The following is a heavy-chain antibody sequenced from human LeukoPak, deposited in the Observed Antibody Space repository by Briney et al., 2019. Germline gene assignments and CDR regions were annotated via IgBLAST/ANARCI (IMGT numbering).Heavy chain of an antibody. CDR3: ARDDDYYDSSGYYYDYFDY. J-gene: IGHJ4*02. CDR2: IKQDGSEK. D-gene: IGHD3-22*01. Sequence: GGSLRLSCAASGFTFSRYWMSWVRQAPGKGLEWVASIKQDGSEKYYVDSVKGRFTISRDNARNSLYVQMNSLRAEDTAVYYCARDDDYYDSSGYYYDYFDYWGQGTLVTVSS. CDR1: GFTFSRYW. V-gene: IGHV3-7*01.